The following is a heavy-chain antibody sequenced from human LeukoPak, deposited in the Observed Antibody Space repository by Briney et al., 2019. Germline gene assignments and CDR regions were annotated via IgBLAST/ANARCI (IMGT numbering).Heavy chain of an antibody. D-gene: IGHD3-10*01. J-gene: IGHJ6*03. V-gene: IGHV4-39*07. CDR3: ASVYPRITMVRGAPTQHDYYYYMDV. CDR1: GGSISGSSYY. CDR2: IYYSGST. Sequence: SETLSLTCTVSGGSISGSSYYWGWIRQPPGKGLEWIGSIYYSGSTYYNPSLKSRVTISVDTSKNQFSLKLSSVTAADTAVYYCASVYPRITMVRGAPTQHDYYYYMDVWGKGTTVTVSS.